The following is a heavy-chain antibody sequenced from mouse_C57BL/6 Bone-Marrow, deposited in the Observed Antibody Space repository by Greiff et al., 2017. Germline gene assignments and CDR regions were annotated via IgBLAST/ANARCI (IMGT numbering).Heavy chain of an antibody. V-gene: IGHV1-15*01. J-gene: IGHJ4*01. Sequence: QVQLQQSGAELVRPGASVTLSCKASGYTSTDYEMHWVKQTPVHGLEWIGAIDPETGGTAYNQKFKGKAILTADKSSSTAYMELRSLTSDDSAVYYCTRWLPFYAMDYWGQGTSVTVSS. CDR3: TRWLPFYAMDY. D-gene: IGHD2-2*01. CDR2: IDPETGGT. CDR1: GYTSTDYE.